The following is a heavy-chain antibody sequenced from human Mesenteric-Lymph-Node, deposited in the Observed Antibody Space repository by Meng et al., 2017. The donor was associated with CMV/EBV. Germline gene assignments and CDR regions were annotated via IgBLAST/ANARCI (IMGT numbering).Heavy chain of an antibody. V-gene: IGHV3-49*04. Sequence: GESLKISCTGSGFTVGDYTMSWVRQARGKGLEWVGFIRSTDYGETAEYAASVKGRFTFTRDDAKGIVYLQMTSLKPEDTAVYYCAREVLFDYWGQGTLVTVS. CDR1: GFTVGDYT. CDR2: IRSTDYGETA. J-gene: IGHJ4*02. D-gene: IGHD1-1*01. CDR3: AREVLFDY.